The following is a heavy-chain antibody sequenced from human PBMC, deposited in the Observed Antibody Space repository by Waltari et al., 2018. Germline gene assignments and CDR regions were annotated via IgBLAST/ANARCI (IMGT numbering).Heavy chain of an antibody. V-gene: IGHV3-48*04. J-gene: IGHJ4*02. CDR3: ARELDHIKDDY. Sequence: EVQLVESGGGLVQPGGSLRISCAVSGFAFNNYHMHWVRLAPGRGLEWLSYISSDSNVIYYSDSVRGRFTVSRDNAKSSLFLQMNSLRAEDTAVYYCARELDHIKDDYWGQGTLVTVSS. CDR2: ISSDSNVI. D-gene: IGHD3-3*02. CDR1: GFAFNNYH.